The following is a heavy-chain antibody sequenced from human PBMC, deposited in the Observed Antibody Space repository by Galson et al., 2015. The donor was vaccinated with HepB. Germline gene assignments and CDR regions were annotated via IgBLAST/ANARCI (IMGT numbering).Heavy chain of an antibody. J-gene: IGHJ4*02. CDR3: AKEGLLAVPAAKFEY. V-gene: IGHV3-23*01. Sequence: CAASGFTFSTYPMSWVRQAPGKGLEWVSAISDNGANTYYADSVKGRFTISRDSSKNTVYLQMNSLRGEDTAIYYCAKEGLLAVPAAKFEYWGQGTLVTVSS. D-gene: IGHD2-2*01. CDR1: GFTFSTYP. CDR2: ISDNGANT.